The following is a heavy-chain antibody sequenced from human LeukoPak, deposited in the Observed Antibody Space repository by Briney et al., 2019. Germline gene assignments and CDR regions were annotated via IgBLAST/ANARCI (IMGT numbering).Heavy chain of an antibody. J-gene: IGHJ3*02. CDR1: GFTFSSYN. Sequence: GGSLRLSCAASGFTFSSYNMNWVRQAPGKGLEGVANIKQDGSEKYYVDSVKGRFTISRDNAKNSLYLQMNSLRAEDTAVYYCARADDDYGDYAGAFDIWGQGTMVTVSS. V-gene: IGHV3-7*01. CDR2: IKQDGSEK. CDR3: ARADDDYGDYAGAFDI. D-gene: IGHD4-17*01.